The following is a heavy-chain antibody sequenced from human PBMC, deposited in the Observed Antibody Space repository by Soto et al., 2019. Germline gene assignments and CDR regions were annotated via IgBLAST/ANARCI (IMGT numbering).Heavy chain of an antibody. D-gene: IGHD5-18*01. J-gene: IGHJ4*02. CDR1: GGTFSSYA. CDR2: IIHIFGTA. Sequence: QVQLVQSGAEVKKPGSSVKVSCKASGGTFSSYAISWVRQAPGQGLEWMGGIIHIFGTANYAQKFQGRVTITADESTSTAYMELSSLRADDTAVYYCARVGTAMVAAFDYWGQGTLVTVSA. CDR3: ARVGTAMVAAFDY. V-gene: IGHV1-69*12.